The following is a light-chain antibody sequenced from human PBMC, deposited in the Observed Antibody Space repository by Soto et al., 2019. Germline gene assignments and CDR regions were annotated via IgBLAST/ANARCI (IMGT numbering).Light chain of an antibody. CDR3: CSYAGSYTLV. Sequence: QSALTQPRSVSGSPGQSVTISCIGTSSDVGGYNYVSWYQQHLGKAPKLMIYDVSKRPSGVPDRFSGSKSGNTASLTISGLQAEDEADYYCCSYAGSYTLVFGGGTKVTVL. CDR2: DVS. V-gene: IGLV2-11*01. J-gene: IGLJ2*01. CDR1: SSDVGGYNY.